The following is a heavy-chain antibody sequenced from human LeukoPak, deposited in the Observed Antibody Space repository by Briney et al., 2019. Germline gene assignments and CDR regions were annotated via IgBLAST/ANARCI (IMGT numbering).Heavy chain of an antibody. D-gene: IGHD6-19*01. V-gene: IGHV3-30*18. J-gene: IGHJ4*02. CDR2: ISYDGSNK. CDR3: AKGARIAVAGSGFDY. CDR1: GFTFSSYG. Sequence: GGTLRLSCAASGFTFSSYGMHWDRQAPGKGLEWVAVISYDGSNKYYADSVKGRFTISRDNSKNTLYLQMNSLRAEDTAVYYCAKGARIAVAGSGFDYWGQGTLVTVSS.